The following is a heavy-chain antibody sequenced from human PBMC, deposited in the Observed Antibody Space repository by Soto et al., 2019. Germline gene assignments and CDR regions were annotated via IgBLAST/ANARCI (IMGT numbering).Heavy chain of an antibody. V-gene: IGHV3-23*01. D-gene: IGHD6-19*01. Sequence: GETLKISCAASGFSFVNYAMNWGRQAPGKGLEWVSGLSGSGTSTYYADSVKGRFTISRDNSRDTLFLQMNSLTADDTAVYYCAKATTNGGWFNPFDSWGQGALVTVYS. CDR1: GFSFVNYA. CDR2: LSGSGTST. CDR3: AKATTNGGWFNPFDS. J-gene: IGHJ4*02.